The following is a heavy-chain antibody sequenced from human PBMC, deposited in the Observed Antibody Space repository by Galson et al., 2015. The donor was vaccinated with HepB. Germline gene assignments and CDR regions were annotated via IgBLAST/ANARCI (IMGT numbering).Heavy chain of an antibody. CDR1: GFTFSSYW. CDR3: ARDLGWFGELLYDY. CDR2: IKQDGSEK. D-gene: IGHD3-10*01. J-gene: IGHJ4*02. Sequence: SLRLSCAASGFTFSSYWMSWVRQAPGKGLEWVANIKQDGSEKYYVDSVKGRFTISRDNAKNSLYLQMNSLRAEDTAVYYCARDLGWFGELLYDYWGQGTLVTVSS. V-gene: IGHV3-7*03.